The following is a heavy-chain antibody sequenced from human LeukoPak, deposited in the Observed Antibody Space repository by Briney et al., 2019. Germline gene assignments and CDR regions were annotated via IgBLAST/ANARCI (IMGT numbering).Heavy chain of an antibody. CDR2: IRYDGVND. J-gene: IGHJ4*02. V-gene: IGHV3-30*02. CDR1: GFTFGSYG. CDR3: AKDGSYGDYEEGYFDY. D-gene: IGHD4-17*01. Sequence: GGSLRLSCAASGFTFGSYGMHWVRQAPGKGLEWVAYIRYDGVNDYYADSVRGRFTISRDISKNTLYLQMNSLRAEDTAVYYCAKDGSYGDYEEGYFDYWGQGTLVTVSS.